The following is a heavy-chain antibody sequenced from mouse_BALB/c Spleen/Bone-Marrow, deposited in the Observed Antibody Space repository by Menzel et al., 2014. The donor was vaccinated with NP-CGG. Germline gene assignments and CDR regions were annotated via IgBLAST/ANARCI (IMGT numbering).Heavy chain of an antibody. D-gene: IGHD2-4*01. Sequence: QVQLQQSGTELVMPGASVKMSCKASGYAFTDRWIHWVKQRPGQGLEWIGAIDTSDSYTNYHQKFKGKATLTVDESSSTAYIHLSSLTSEDSAVYYCARGGDDFSLDYWGQRTSVTVSS. CDR1: GYAFTDRW. V-gene: IGHV1-69*01. CDR2: IDTSDSYT. CDR3: ARGGDDFSLDY. J-gene: IGHJ4*01.